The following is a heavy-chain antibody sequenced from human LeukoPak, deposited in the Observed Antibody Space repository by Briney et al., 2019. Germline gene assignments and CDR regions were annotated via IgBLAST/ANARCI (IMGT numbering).Heavy chain of an antibody. D-gene: IGHD5-12*01. CDR3: ARAEGYASSWAY. J-gene: IGHJ4*02. Sequence: GGSLRLSCAASGFTFSSYWMSWVRQAPGKGLEWVANIKQDGSEKNYVDSVKGRFTISRDNAKNSLELQMNSLRDEDTAVYYCARAEGYASSWAYWGQGTLVTVSS. CDR1: GFTFSSYW. V-gene: IGHV3-7*01. CDR2: IKQDGSEK.